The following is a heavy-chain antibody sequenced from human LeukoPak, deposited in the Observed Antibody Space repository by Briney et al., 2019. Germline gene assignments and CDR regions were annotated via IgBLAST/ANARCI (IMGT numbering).Heavy chain of an antibody. D-gene: IGHD3-22*01. CDR1: GYTFTGYY. CDR2: INPNSGGT. V-gene: IGHV1-2*02. CDR3: ARVYYDSSGYYFDAFDI. J-gene: IGHJ3*02. Sequence: ASVKVSCKASGYTFTGYYMHWVRQAPGQGLEWMGWINPNSGGTNYAQKFQGRVTMTRDTSISTAYMELSRLRSDDTAVYYCARVYYDSSGYYFDAFDIWGQGTMVTVSS.